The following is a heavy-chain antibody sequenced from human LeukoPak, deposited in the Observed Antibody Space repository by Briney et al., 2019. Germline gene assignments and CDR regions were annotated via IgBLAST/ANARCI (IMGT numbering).Heavy chain of an antibody. CDR2: INPNSGGT. Sequence: ASVKFSCNASGYTLTGYYIQWVRHAPGQGLEWIGWINPNSGGTNYAQNFQGRVTMTRDTSISTAYMELRGLISDDTAVYYCARVYGSGSPWMNFDPWGQGTLVTVSS. D-gene: IGHD3-10*01. CDR3: ARVYGSGSPWMNFDP. V-gene: IGHV1-2*02. CDR1: GYTLTGYY. J-gene: IGHJ5*02.